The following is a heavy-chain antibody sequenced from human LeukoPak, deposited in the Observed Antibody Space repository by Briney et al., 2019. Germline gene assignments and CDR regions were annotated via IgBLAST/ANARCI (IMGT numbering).Heavy chain of an antibody. J-gene: IGHJ6*03. CDR2: IYDTGIT. Sequence: PSETLSLTCAVSGGSVNSGGYSWNWIRQPPGKGLEWIGYIYDTGITYSNPSLKSRITMSVDTSKNLLSLELRSVTAADTAVYYCARNTPGRYYYMDVWGKGTTVTVSS. CDR3: ARNTPGRYYYMDV. CDR1: GGSVNSGGYS. V-gene: IGHV4-30-4*07. D-gene: IGHD3-10*01.